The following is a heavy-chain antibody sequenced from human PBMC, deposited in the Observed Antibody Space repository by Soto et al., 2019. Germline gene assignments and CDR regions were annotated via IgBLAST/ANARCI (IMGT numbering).Heavy chain of an antibody. D-gene: IGHD2-15*01. CDR1: GGSFSGYY. CDR3: ARSRPKGYCSGCSCLWPFDY. J-gene: IGHJ4*02. CDR2: INHSGST. Sequence: QVQLQQWGAGLLKASETLSLTCAVYGGSFSGYYWSWIRQPPGKGLEWIGEINHSGSTNYNPSLKKRLTISVDTSKDQFSLKLSSVAAPDTAVYFCARSRPKGYCSGCSCLWPFDYRGQGTPGTVS. V-gene: IGHV4-34*01.